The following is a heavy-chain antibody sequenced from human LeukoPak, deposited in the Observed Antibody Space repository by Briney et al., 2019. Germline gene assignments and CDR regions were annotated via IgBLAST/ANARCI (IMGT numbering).Heavy chain of an antibody. CDR2: IKQDGREK. Sequence: PGGSLRLSCAASGFTFSSYWMSWVRQAPGKGLEWVANIKQDGREKYYVDSVKGRFTISRDNAKNSLYLQMNSLRAEDTAVYYCARDHEWLDQYYYYYYYMDVWGKGTTVTVSS. CDR3: ARDHEWLDQYYYYYYYMDV. CDR1: GFTFSSYW. J-gene: IGHJ6*03. D-gene: IGHD5-12*01. V-gene: IGHV3-7*01.